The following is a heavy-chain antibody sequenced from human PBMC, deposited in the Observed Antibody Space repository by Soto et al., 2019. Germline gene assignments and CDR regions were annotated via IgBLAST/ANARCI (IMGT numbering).Heavy chain of an antibody. CDR3: ARSQITIFRVIPPYYFDS. Sequence: QVTLKESGPVLVRPTETLTLTCTVSGFSLTNTTMGVSWIRQPPGKALEWLAHIFPNDEKSYITSLKSRLTISRDTSKSQVDLTMTDVDPVDTATYYCARSQITIFRVIPPYYFDSWGQGTLVTVSS. J-gene: IGHJ4*02. CDR1: GFSLTNTTMG. D-gene: IGHD3-3*01. CDR2: IFPNDEK. V-gene: IGHV2-26*01.